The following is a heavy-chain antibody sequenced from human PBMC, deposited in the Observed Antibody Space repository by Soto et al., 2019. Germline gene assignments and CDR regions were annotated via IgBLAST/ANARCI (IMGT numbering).Heavy chain of an antibody. CDR3: VKDHPSGHFDS. D-gene: IGHD6-19*01. J-gene: IGHJ4*02. CDR2: ISMSADNT. Sequence: EVQLLESGGGLVQPGGSLRLSCAASGFTFHYYAMTWVRQAPGKGLEWVSTISMSADNTYYADSVKGRFTISRDNSKSILYHQVDSLRADETSIYYCVKDHPSGHFDSWGQGTRITV. CDR1: GFTFHYYA. V-gene: IGHV3-23*01.